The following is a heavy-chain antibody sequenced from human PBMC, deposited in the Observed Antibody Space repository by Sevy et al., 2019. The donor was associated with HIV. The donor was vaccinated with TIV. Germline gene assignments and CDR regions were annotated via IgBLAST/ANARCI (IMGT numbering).Heavy chain of an antibody. CDR1: GFTFSSYS. Sequence: GGSLRLSCAASGFTFSSYSMNWVRQAPGKGLEWVSSISSSSSYIYYADSVKGRFTISRDNAKNSLYLQMNSLRAEDTTVEYYAGAMTTYDYYYGMDVWGQGTTVTVSS. CDR3: AGAMTTYDYYYGMDV. CDR2: ISSSSSYI. D-gene: IGHD4-4*01. J-gene: IGHJ6*02. V-gene: IGHV3-21*01.